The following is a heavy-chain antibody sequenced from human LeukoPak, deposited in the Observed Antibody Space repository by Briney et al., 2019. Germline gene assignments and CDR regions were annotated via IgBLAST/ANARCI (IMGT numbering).Heavy chain of an antibody. CDR1: GGSFSGYY. CDR3: ARGNYDSSGYYYSYYYYYMDV. J-gene: IGHJ6*03. V-gene: IGHV4-34*09. Sequence: SETLSLTCAVFGGSFSGYYWSWIRQPPGKGLEWIGEINHSGSTNYNPSLKSRVTISVDTSKNQFSLKLSSVTAADTAVYYCARGNYDSSGYYYSYYYYYMDVWGKGTTVTVSS. D-gene: IGHD3-22*01. CDR2: INHSGST.